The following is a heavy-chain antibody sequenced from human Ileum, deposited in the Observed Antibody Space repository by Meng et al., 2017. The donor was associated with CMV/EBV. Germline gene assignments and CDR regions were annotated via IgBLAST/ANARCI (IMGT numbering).Heavy chain of an antibody. Sequence: QVQLQAWGEGLLKPSGTLTLTCAVYGGSFNDYYWSWIRQSPGKGLEWIGEIYHSGSTNYNPSFKSRVSISVDTSKTQFSLKMYSVTAADTALYYCARTQVVRVFDFWGQGTLVTVSS. D-gene: IGHD2-21*01. CDR1: GGSFNDYY. J-gene: IGHJ4*02. CDR3: ARTQVVRVFDF. CDR2: IYHSGST. V-gene: IGHV4-34*02.